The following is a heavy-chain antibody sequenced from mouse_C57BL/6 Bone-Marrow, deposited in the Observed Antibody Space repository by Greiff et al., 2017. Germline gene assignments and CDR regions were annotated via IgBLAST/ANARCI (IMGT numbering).Heavy chain of an antibody. CDR3: AREGTTGYDYDLDY. CDR2: IDPSDSYT. V-gene: IGHV1-69*01. D-gene: IGHD2-4*01. J-gene: IGHJ2*01. CDR1: GYTFTSYW. Sequence: QVQLQQPGAELVMPGASVKLSCKASGYTFTSYWMHWVKPRPGQGLEWIGEIDPSDSYTNYNQQFKGKSTLTVDKSSSTAYMQLSSLTSEDSAVYYCAREGTTGYDYDLDYWGQGTTLTVSS.